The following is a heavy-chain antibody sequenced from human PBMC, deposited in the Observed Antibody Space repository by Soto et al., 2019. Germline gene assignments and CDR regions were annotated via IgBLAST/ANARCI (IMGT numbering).Heavy chain of an antibody. J-gene: IGHJ3*01. D-gene: IGHD1-1*01. CDR3: AKDKMSTITHDAFDV. V-gene: IGHV3-23*01. CDR2: ISATGHTT. CDR1: GFTFSSYA. Sequence: EVQLLESGGGLVQPGGSLRLSCAASGFTFSSYAMSWVRQAPGKGLEWVSAISATGHTTYYADSVEGRFTISRDNSRNTMRLQMDSLRADDTAIYYCAKDKMSTITHDAFDVWGQGTMVTVSS.